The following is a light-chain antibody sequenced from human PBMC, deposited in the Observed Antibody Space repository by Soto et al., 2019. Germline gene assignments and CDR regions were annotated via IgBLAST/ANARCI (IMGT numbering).Light chain of an antibody. V-gene: IGKV3-15*01. CDR1: QSVSSD. CDR2: GAS. Sequence: EIVMTQSPATLSVSPGERVTLSCRASQSVSSDLAWYQQKPGQAPRLLISGASTRATGIPARFSGSGSGTEFPLTISSRPSEDFALYYCQQYRNWPYTFGQGNKLEIK. J-gene: IGKJ2*01. CDR3: QQYRNWPYT.